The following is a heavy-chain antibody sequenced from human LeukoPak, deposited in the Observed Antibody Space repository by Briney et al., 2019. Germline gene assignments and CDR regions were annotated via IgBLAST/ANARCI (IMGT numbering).Heavy chain of an antibody. CDR1: GGSISSGDYY. J-gene: IGHJ4*02. V-gene: IGHV4-30-4*08. CDR2: IYYSGST. CDR3: ARVLGQIDY. Sequence: PSETLSLTCTVSGGSISSGDYYWRWIRQPPGKGLEWIGYIYYSGSTYYNPSLKSRVTISVDTSKNRFSLKLSSVTAADTAVYYCARVLGQIDYWGQGTLVTVSS. D-gene: IGHD3-3*02.